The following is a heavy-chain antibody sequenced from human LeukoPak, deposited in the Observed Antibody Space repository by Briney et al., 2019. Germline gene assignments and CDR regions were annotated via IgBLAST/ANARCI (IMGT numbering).Heavy chain of an antibody. Sequence: SETLSLTCTVSGGSTSSGDYYWSWIRQPPGKGLEWIGYIYYSGSTYYNPSLKSRVTISVDTSKNQFSLKLSSVTAADTAVYYCARASTAMVTFDYWGQGTLVTVSS. CDR2: IYYSGST. D-gene: IGHD5-18*01. CDR3: ARASTAMVTFDY. J-gene: IGHJ4*02. V-gene: IGHV4-30-4*01. CDR1: GGSTSSGDYY.